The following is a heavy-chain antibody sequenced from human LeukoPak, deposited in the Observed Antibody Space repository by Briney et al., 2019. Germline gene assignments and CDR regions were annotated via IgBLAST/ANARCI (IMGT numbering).Heavy chain of an antibody. D-gene: IGHD6-13*01. CDR1: GFTFNNYA. Sequence: GGSLRLSCAASGFTFNNYAMNWVRQAPGKGLEWVSVISGSGGTTYYADSVKGRFTISRDNSKDTLYLQMNGLRAEDTAVYFCAKQSAGSAAWYSLHYDFWGQGTLVTVSS. J-gene: IGHJ4*02. CDR3: AKQSAGSAAWYSLHYDF. V-gene: IGHV3-23*01. CDR2: ISGSGGTT.